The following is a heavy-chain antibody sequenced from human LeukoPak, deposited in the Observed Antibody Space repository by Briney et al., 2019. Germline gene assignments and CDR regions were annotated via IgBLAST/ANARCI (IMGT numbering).Heavy chain of an antibody. CDR1: GFTFSSYA. CDR3: AKAPALVLRYFDWLLYNGYYFDY. J-gene: IGHJ4*02. V-gene: IGHV3-23*01. CDR2: ISGSGGST. D-gene: IGHD3-9*01. Sequence: GGSLRLSCAASGFTFSSYAMSWVRQAPGKGLEWVSAISGSGGSTHYADSVKGRFTISRDNSKNTLYLQMNSLRAEDTAVYYCAKAPALVLRYFDWLLYNGYYFDYWGQGTLVTVSS.